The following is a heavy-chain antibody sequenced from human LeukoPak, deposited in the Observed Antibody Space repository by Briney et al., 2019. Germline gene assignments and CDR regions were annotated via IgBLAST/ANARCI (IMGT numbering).Heavy chain of an antibody. V-gene: IGHV3-23*01. CDR1: GSTFSSYA. Sequence: PGGSLRLSCAASGSTFSSYAMSWVRQAPGKGLEWVSAISGSGGSTYYADSVKGRFTISRDNSKSTLYLQMNSLRAEDTAVYYCAKYYYDSSGYSDYWGQGTLVTVSS. J-gene: IGHJ4*02. D-gene: IGHD3-22*01. CDR2: ISGSGGST. CDR3: AKYYYDSSGYSDY.